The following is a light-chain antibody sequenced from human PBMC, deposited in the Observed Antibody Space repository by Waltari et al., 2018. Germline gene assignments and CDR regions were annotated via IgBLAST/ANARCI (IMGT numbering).Light chain of an antibody. CDR3: QSSDSSLRGSM. CDR1: SNNLGAGYA. V-gene: IGLV1-40*01. Sequence: QSVLPQPPSVSGAPGQRVSISCTGSSNNLGAGYAVHCYQQVPGPAPKPLIFTNNNRPSGVPDRFSGSKSGTSASLAITGLQAEDEADYYCQSSDSSLRGSMFGGGTRLTVL. J-gene: IGLJ3*02. CDR2: TNN.